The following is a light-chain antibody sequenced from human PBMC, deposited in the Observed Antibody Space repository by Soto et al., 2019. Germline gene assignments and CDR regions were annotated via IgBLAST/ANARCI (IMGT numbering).Light chain of an antibody. V-gene: IGKV3-15*01. Sequence: EIVMTQSPATLSVSPGERATLSCRASQSISSNLAWYQQKPGQATRLLIYGASTRATGIPARFSGSGSGTEFTLTISRLQSEDFAVYYCQQYNNWPITFGQGTRLEIK. CDR3: QQYNNWPIT. J-gene: IGKJ5*01. CDR2: GAS. CDR1: QSISSN.